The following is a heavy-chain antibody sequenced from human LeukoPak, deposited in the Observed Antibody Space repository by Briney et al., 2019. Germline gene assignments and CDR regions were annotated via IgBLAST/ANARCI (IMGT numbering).Heavy chain of an antibody. CDR2: IIPIFGTA. CDR3: AGGPEGRITIFGVVIYNCFDP. D-gene: IGHD3-3*01. CDR1: GGTFSSYA. V-gene: IGHV1-69*01. J-gene: IGHJ5*02. Sequence: SVKVSCKASGGTFSSYAISWVRQAPGQGLEWMGGIIPIFGTANYAQKFQGRVTITADESTSTVYMELSSLRSEDTAVYYCAGGPEGRITIFGVVIYNCFDPWGQGTLVTVSS.